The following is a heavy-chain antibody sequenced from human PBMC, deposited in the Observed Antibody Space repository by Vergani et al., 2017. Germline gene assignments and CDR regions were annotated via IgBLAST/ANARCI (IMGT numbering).Heavy chain of an antibody. Sequence: EVQLLESGGGLGQPGGSLRLSCAASGFTFSGSVMTWVRQAPGKGLEWVSTLSASDRRTHYADSVKGRFTISRDNSKNSLFLQMNSLRAEDTAVYYCAREPYEHDAFDIWGQGTMVTVSS. V-gene: IGHV3-23*01. CDR3: AREPYEHDAFDI. CDR1: GFTFSGSV. CDR2: LSASDRRT. D-gene: IGHD5-12*01. J-gene: IGHJ3*02.